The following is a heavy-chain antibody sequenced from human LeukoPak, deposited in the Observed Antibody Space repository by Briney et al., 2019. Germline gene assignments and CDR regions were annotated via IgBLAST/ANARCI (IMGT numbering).Heavy chain of an antibody. Sequence: PSQTLSLTCTVSGGSISSGDYYWSWIRQPPGKGLEWIGYIYYSGSTYYNPSLKSRVTISVDTSKNQFSLKLSSVTAADTAVYYCARHGSEIHFNAPFGYWGQGTLVTVS. CDR2: IYYSGST. D-gene: IGHD3-10*01. V-gene: IGHV4-30-4*01. CDR1: GGSISSGDYY. J-gene: IGHJ4*02. CDR3: ARHGSEIHFNAPFGY.